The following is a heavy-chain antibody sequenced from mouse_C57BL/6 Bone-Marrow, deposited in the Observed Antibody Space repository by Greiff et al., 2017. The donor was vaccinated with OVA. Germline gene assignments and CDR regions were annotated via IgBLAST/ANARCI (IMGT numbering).Heavy chain of an antibody. Sequence: DVHLVESGGGLVQPKGSLKLSCAASGFSFNTYAMNWVRQAPGKGLEWVARIRSKSNNYATYYADSVKDRFTISRDDSESMLYLQMNNLKTEDTAMYYCVRGGWFAYWGQGTLVTVSA. V-gene: IGHV10-1*01. CDR1: GFSFNTYA. J-gene: IGHJ3*01. CDR2: IRSKSNNYAT. CDR3: VRGGWFAY.